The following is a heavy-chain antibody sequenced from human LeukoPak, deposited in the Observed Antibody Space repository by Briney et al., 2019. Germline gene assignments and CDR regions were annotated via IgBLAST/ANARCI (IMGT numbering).Heavy chain of an antibody. J-gene: IGHJ3*02. V-gene: IGHV1-8*01. CDR2: MNPNSGNT. CDR1: GYTFTSYD. D-gene: IGHD6-19*01. Sequence: GASVKVSCKASGYTFTSYDINWVRQATGQGLEWMGWMNPNSGNTGYAQKFQGRVTMTRNTSISTAYMELSGLRSEDTAVYYCARYSSGWYKRNAFDIWGQGTMVTVSS. CDR3: ARYSSGWYKRNAFDI.